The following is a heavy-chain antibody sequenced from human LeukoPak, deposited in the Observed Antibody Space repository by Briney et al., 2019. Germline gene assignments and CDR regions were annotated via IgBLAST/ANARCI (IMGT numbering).Heavy chain of an antibody. CDR2: IKQDGSEE. CDR3: ASEGDYGDFYWFDP. D-gene: IGHD4-17*01. J-gene: IGHJ5*02. Sequence: GGSLRLSCAASGFTFSSYWMSWVRQAPGKGLEWVANIKQDGSEEYYVDSVKGRFTISRDNAKNSLYLQMNSLRAEDTAVYYCASEGDYGDFYWFDPWGQGTLVTVSS. V-gene: IGHV3-7*01. CDR1: GFTFSSYW.